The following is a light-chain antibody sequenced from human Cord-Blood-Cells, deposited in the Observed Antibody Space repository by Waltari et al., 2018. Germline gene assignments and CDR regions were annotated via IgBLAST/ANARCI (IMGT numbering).Light chain of an antibody. Sequence: SSELTQDPAVSEALGQTVRITCQGDSLRSYYASWYQQKPGQAPVLVIYGKHNRPSGIPDRFSGSSSGNTASLTITGAQAEDEADYYCNSRDSSGNHVVFGGGTKLTVL. V-gene: IGLV3-19*01. CDR2: GKH. CDR1: SLRSYY. CDR3: NSRDSSGNHVV. J-gene: IGLJ2*01.